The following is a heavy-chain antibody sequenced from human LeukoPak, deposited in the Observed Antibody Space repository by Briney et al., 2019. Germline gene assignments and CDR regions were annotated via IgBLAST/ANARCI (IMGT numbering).Heavy chain of an antibody. CDR2: ISYDGSNK. J-gene: IGHJ6*02. V-gene: IGHV3-30-3*01. CDR3: ARPSYSSGWSYYYYYGMDV. CDR1: GFTFSSYA. Sequence: PGGSLRLSCAASGFTFSSYAMHWVRQAPGKGLEWVAVISYDGSNKYYADSVKGRFTISRDNSKNTLYLQMNSLRAEDTAVYYCARPSYSSGWSYYYYYGMDVWGQGTTVTVSS. D-gene: IGHD6-19*01.